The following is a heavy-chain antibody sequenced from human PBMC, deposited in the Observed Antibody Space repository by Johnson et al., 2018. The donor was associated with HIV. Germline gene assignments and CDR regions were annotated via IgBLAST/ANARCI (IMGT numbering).Heavy chain of an antibody. D-gene: IGHD2-15*01. CDR3: VWYCSGRCSSAFDI. J-gene: IGHJ3*02. CDR2: ISWNGATP. CDR1: GFTFDDYG. V-gene: IGHV3-20*04. Sequence: VQLVESGGGVVRPGGSLRLSCAASGFTFDDYGMSWVRQAPGKGLEWVSGISWNGATPRSADSVKGRFTISRDNAKNSLYLQMNSLRAEDTAVYYCVWYCSGRCSSAFDIWGQGTMVTVSS.